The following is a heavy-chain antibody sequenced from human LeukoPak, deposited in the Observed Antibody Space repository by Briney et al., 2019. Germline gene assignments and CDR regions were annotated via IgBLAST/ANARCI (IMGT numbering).Heavy chain of an antibody. D-gene: IGHD6-13*01. V-gene: IGHV5-51*01. CDR3: ARRGKIVAVSHWFDP. Sequence: GESLKISCKASGYSFTTYWIGWVRQMPGKGLEWMGIIYPGDSDTRYSPSFQGQVTISADKSINTAYLRWSSLKASDTAMYSCARRGKIVAVSHWFDPWGQGTLVTVSS. J-gene: IGHJ5*02. CDR1: GYSFTTYW. CDR2: IYPGDSDT.